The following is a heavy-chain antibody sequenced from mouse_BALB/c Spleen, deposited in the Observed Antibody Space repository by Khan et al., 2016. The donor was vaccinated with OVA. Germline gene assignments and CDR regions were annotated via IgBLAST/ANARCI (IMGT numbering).Heavy chain of an antibody. CDR1: GFTFSSYV. J-gene: IGHJ2*01. V-gene: IGHV5-6-5*01. Sequence: EVHLVESGGDLVKPGGSLKLSCAVSGFTFSSYVMSWVRQTPEKRLEWVASISSGGTPAYPDSLKGRFTISRDNARNIMYLQMSSLRSEDTAMYYCVREAYRYDEYYFDYWGQGTTLTVSS. D-gene: IGHD2-14*01. CDR2: ISSGGTP. CDR3: VREAYRYDEYYFDY.